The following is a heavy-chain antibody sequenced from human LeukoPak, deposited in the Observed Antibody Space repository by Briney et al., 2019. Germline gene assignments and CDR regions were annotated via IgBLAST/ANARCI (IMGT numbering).Heavy chain of an antibody. CDR2: IYYSGST. J-gene: IGHJ5*02. Sequence: PSQTLSLTCTVSGGSISSGDYYWSWIRQPPGKGLEWFGYIYYSGSTYYNPSLKSRVTISVDTSKNQFSLKLSSVAAADTAVYYCARPRITMVRGVISGWFDPWGQGTLVTVSS. D-gene: IGHD3-10*01. CDR3: ARPRITMVRGVISGWFDP. V-gene: IGHV4-30-4*01. CDR1: GGSISSGDYY.